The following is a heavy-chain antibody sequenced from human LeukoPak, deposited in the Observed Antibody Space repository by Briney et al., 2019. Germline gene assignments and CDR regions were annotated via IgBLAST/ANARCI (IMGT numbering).Heavy chain of an antibody. CDR1: GFTFDDYA. J-gene: IGHJ5*02. CDR2: ISWNSGSI. V-gene: IGHV3-9*01. CDR3: AKAIYYDFWSGYYNPFDP. Sequence: GRSLRLSCAASGFTFDDYAMHWVRQAPGKGLEWVSGISWNSGSIGYADSVKGRFTISRDNAKNSLYLQMNSLRAEDTALYYCAKAIYYDFWSGYYNPFDPWGQGTLVTVSS. D-gene: IGHD3-3*01.